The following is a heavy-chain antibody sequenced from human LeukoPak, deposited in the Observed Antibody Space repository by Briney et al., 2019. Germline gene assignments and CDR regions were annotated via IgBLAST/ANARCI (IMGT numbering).Heavy chain of an antibody. J-gene: IGHJ5*02. CDR3: AKEVKAGTNWFDP. CDR1: GFTFSNYA. V-gene: IGHV3-23*01. CDR2: ISFSGTNT. D-gene: IGHD6-13*01. Sequence: PGGSLRLSCAASGFTFSNYAMSCVRQAPGKGLEWVSAISFSGTNTSYADSVKGRFTISRDNSKNTVYLQMNSLRAEDTAVYFCAKEVKAGTNWFDPWGQGTLVTVSS.